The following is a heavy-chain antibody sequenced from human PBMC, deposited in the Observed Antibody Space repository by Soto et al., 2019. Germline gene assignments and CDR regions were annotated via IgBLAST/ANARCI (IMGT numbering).Heavy chain of an antibody. D-gene: IGHD2-2*01. CDR3: ASSFTSSQWRYGMDV. Sequence: QVQLVQSGAEVKKPGASVKVSCEASGYTYTSYGISRVRQAPGQGLEWMGWISAYKGNTNYAQKLQGRVTMTTDTSTSTAYMELRSLRSDDTAVYYCASSFTSSQWRYGMDVWGQGTTVTVSS. V-gene: IGHV1-18*01. CDR2: ISAYKGNT. CDR1: GYTYTSYG. J-gene: IGHJ6*02.